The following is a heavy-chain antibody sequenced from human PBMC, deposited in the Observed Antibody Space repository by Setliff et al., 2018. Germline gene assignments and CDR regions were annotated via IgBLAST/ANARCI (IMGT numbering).Heavy chain of an antibody. J-gene: IGHJ4*02. D-gene: IGHD3-3*01. V-gene: IGHV4-31*03. Sequence: NPSETLSLTCTVSGGSISSGGYYWSWIRQHPGKGLEWIGYIYYSGSTYYNPSLKSRVTISVDTSKNQFSLKLSSVTAADTAVYYCASRATYYNFWSGYYLYWGQGTLVTVSS. CDR1: GGSISSGGYY. CDR2: IYYSGST. CDR3: ASRATYYNFWSGYYLY.